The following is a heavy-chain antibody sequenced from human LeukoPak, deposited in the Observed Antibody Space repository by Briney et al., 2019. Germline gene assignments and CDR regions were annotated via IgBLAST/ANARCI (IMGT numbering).Heavy chain of an antibody. D-gene: IGHD5/OR15-5a*01. CDR3: VRGGIRVSGIDAFDI. V-gene: IGHV3-13*01. CDR2: IGIGDDT. Sequence: GGSLRLSCSASGFTFRDYDMHWVRQTPGRGLEWVSAIGIGDDTHYPDSVKGRFTISRENAKNSLYLQMSSLRDGDTAMYYCVRGGIRVSGIDAFDIWGHGTMVTVSS. J-gene: IGHJ3*02. CDR1: GFTFRDYD.